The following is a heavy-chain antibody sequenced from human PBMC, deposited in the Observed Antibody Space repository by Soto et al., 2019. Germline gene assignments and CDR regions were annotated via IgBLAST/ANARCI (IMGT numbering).Heavy chain of an antibody. CDR1: GFTFDDYA. CDR2: ISWNSGSI. Sequence: DVQLVESGGGLVQPGRSLRLSCAASGFTFDDYAMHWVRQAPGKGLEWVSGISWNSGSIGYADSVKGRFTISRDNAKNSLYLQMNSLRAEDTALYYCAKDIGYCSGGSCYSYSWYFDLWGRGTLVTVSS. CDR3: AKDIGYCSGGSCYSYSWYFDL. V-gene: IGHV3-9*01. D-gene: IGHD2-15*01. J-gene: IGHJ2*01.